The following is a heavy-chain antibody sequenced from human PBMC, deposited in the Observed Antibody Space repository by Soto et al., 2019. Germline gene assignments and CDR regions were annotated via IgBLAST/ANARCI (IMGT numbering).Heavy chain of an antibody. CDR3: ARGSEYQLLSAWGWFDP. Sequence: ASVKVSCKASGYTFTSYDINWVRQATGQGLGWMGWMNPNSGNTGYAQKFQGRVTMTRNTSISTAYMELSSLRSEDTAVYYCARGSEYQLLSAWGWFDPWGQGTLVTVSS. J-gene: IGHJ5*02. V-gene: IGHV1-8*01. CDR2: MNPNSGNT. D-gene: IGHD2-2*01. CDR1: GYTFTSYD.